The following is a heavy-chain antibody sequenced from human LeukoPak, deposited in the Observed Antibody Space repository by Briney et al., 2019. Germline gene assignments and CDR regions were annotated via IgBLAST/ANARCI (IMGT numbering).Heavy chain of an antibody. J-gene: IGHJ4*02. CDR2: ISGSGGST. CDR3: AKDLDQLRPGGLDY. D-gene: IGHD2-2*01. Sequence: SGGSLRLSCAASGFTFSSYAMSWVRQAPGKGLEWVSAISGSGGSTYYADSVKGRFTISRDNSKNTLYLQMNSLRAEDTAVYYCAKDLDQLRPGGLDYWGQGTLVTVSS. CDR1: GFTFSSYA. V-gene: IGHV3-23*01.